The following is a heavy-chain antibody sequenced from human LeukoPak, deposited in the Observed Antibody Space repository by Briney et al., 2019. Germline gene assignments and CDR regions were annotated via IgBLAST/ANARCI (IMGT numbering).Heavy chain of an antibody. CDR2: ISWNGGST. V-gene: IGHV3-20*04. CDR1: GFTFDDYG. D-gene: IGHD3-3*01. J-gene: IGHJ4*02. CDR3: ARTHNDFWSGYFRD. Sequence: GGSLRLSCAASGFTFDDYGMSWVRQAPGKGLEWVSGISWNGGSTGYADSVKGRFTISRDNAKNSLYLQMNSLRAEDTALYYCARTHNDFWSGYFRDWGQGTLVTVSS.